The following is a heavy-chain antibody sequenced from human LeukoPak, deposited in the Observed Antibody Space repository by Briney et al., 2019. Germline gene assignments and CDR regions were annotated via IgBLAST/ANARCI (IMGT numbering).Heavy chain of an antibody. D-gene: IGHD3-22*01. Sequence: SETLSLTCTVSGGSISSYYWSWIRQPPGKGLECIGYIYYSGSTNYNPSLKSRVTISVDTSKNQFSLKLSSVTAADTAVYYCARRNYYDSSGYYYYYMDVWGKGTTVTVSS. J-gene: IGHJ6*03. CDR3: ARRNYYDSSGYYYYYMDV. CDR2: IYYSGST. CDR1: GGSISSYY. V-gene: IGHV4-59*08.